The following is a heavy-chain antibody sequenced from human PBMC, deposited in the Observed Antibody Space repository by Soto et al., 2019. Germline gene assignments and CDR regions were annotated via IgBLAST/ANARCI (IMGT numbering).Heavy chain of an antibody. J-gene: IGHJ4*02. CDR2: INAGNGNT. D-gene: IGHD1-26*01. CDR1: GYTFTSYA. CDR3: GRTLVGATPADY. Sequence: QVQLVQSGAEVKKPGASVKVSCKASGYTFTSYAMHWVRQAPGQRLEWVGWINAGNGNTKYSQKFQGRVTITRDTSGSPAYMELSSLRPEDTAVYYCGRTLVGATPADYWGQGTLGTVSS. V-gene: IGHV1-3*01.